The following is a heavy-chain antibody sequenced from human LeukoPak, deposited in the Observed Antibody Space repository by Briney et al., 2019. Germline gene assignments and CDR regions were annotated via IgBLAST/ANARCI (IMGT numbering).Heavy chain of an antibody. V-gene: IGHV3-30*18. CDR1: GFTFSSYG. CDR2: ISYDGSNK. CDR3: AKDQVGATRGYFDY. J-gene: IGHJ4*02. Sequence: GGSLRLSCAASGFTFSSYGMHWVRQAPGKGLEWVAVISYDGSNKYYADSVMGRFTISRDNSKNTLYLQMNSLRAEDTAVYYCAKDQVGATRGYFDYWGQGTLVTVSS. D-gene: IGHD1-26*01.